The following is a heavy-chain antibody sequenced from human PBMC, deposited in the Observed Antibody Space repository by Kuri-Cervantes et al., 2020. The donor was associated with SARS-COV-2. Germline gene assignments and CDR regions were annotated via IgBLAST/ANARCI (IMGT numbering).Heavy chain of an antibody. V-gene: IGHV4-39*07. Sequence: GSLRLSCTVSGGSISSSSYYWGWIRQPPGKGLEWIGSIYYSGSTYYNPSLKSRVTISVDTSKNQFSLKLSSVTAADTAVYYCASQAAKYCSSTSCYTGVFDYWAREPWSPSPQ. CDR3: ASQAAKYCSSTSCYTGVFDY. CDR2: IYYSGST. CDR1: GGSISSSSYY. D-gene: IGHD2-2*02. J-gene: IGHJ4*02.